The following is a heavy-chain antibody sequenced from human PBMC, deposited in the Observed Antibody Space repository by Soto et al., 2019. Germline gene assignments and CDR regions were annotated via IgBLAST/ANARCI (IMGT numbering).Heavy chain of an antibody. CDR2: ISSSSSTI. CDR1: GFPISSYS. D-gene: IGHD3-10*01. V-gene: IGHV3-48*01. Sequence: GGSLRLSCAAAGFPISSYSMNWVRQAPGKGLEWVSYISSSSSTIYYADSVKGRFTISRDNSKNTLYLQMNSLRAEDTAVYYCAKLLWFGELTTAIDYWGQGTLVTVSS. CDR3: AKLLWFGELTTAIDY. J-gene: IGHJ4*02.